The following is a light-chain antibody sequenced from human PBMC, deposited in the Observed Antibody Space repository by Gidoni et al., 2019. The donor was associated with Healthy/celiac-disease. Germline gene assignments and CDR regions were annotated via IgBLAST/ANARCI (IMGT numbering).Light chain of an antibody. J-gene: IGKJ2*01. CDR2: AAS. CDR1: QSISSY. Sequence: DIQMTQSPSPLSASVGDRVTITCRASQSISSYLNWYQQKPGKAPKLLIYAASSLHSGVPSRFSGSGSGTDFTLTISSLQPEDVATYYCQQSYSTPRTFXQXTKLEIK. V-gene: IGKV1-39*01. CDR3: QQSYSTPRT.